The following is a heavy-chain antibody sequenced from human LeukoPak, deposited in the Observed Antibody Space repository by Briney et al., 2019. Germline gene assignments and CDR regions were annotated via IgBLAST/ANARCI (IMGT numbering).Heavy chain of an antibody. CDR1: RFTFSSYT. CDR3: AVGSYSSGWFHYYYYGMDV. D-gene: IGHD6-19*01. Sequence: PGGSLRLSCSASRFTFSSYTMNWVRQAPGKGLEWVSSIDPSSTYIYYADSVKGRFTISRDNAKNTLYLQMNSLRAEDTAVYYCAVGSYSSGWFHYYYYGMDVWGQGTTVTVSS. J-gene: IGHJ6*02. CDR2: IDPSSTYI. V-gene: IGHV3-21*01.